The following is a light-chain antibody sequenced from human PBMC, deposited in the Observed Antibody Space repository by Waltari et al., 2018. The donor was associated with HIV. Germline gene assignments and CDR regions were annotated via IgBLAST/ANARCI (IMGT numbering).Light chain of an antibody. CDR2: VDGGGSH. Sequence: QLVLTQSPSASASLGASVRIVCTLSSGHSDYSIAWHQQHHDQGPRFLMRVDGGGSHTRGDGVPDRFSGSGSGSERYLTSSDVQSDDDATYYCQTWETGIRVFGGGTRLSVL. CDR1: SGHSDYS. CDR3: QTWETGIRV. V-gene: IGLV4-69*01. J-gene: IGLJ3*02.